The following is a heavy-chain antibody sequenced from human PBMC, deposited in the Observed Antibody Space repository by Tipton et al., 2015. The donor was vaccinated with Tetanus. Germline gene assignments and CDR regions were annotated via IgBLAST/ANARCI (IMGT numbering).Heavy chain of an antibody. D-gene: IGHD2-15*01. J-gene: IGHJ4*02. V-gene: IGHV1-2*02. CDR3: ARVPTHALDY. CDR1: GYTVTGFF. CDR2: ITPNNGDT. Sequence: QLVQSGPEVKKPGASVKVSCKAYGYTVTGFFMHWVRQAPGQGLEWMGWITPNNGDTKSAHKFQDRVTMTSDRYSATVYMELTNLTSDYTALYYCARVPTHALDYWGQGTLVSVSS.